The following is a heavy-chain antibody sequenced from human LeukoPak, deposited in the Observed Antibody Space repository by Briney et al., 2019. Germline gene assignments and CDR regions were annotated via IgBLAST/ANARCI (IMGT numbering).Heavy chain of an antibody. D-gene: IGHD4-17*01. CDR1: GFTFRGYE. CDR3: ARSTVTNYFDS. V-gene: IGHV3-48*03. J-gene: IGHJ4*02. CDR2: ISGSGSTI. Sequence: GGSLRLPCAASGFTFRGYEMNWVRQAPGKGLEWISYISGSGSTIKYVDSAKGRFTISRDNGKNSLYLQMNSLRAEDTAVYYCARSTVTNYFDSWGQGTLVTVSS.